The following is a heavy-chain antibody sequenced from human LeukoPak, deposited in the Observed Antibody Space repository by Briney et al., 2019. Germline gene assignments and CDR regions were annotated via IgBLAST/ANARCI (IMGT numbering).Heavy chain of an antibody. Sequence: GGSLRLSCTASGFSFSGHWMHWARQLPGKGLVWVSRISPTGSTTSYADSEKGRFTVSRDNAKNTLYLQVNSLRAEDTAVYYCARGPNSNWSGLDFWGQGTLLTVSS. CDR1: GFSFSGHW. D-gene: IGHD6-6*01. CDR3: ARGPNSNWSGLDF. V-gene: IGHV3-74*01. CDR2: ISPTGSTT. J-gene: IGHJ4*02.